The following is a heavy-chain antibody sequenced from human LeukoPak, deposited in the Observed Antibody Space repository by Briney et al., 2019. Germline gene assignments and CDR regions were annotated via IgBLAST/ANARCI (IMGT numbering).Heavy chain of an antibody. CDR1: GFTFDDYV. CDR2: INWNGGST. J-gene: IGHJ3*02. CDR3: ARADGRLRYSTVGAFDI. D-gene: IGHD3-9*01. V-gene: IGHV3-20*04. Sequence: PGGSLRLSCAASGFTFDDYVMSWVRQAPGKGLEWVSGINWNGGSTRYADSVKGRFTISRDNSKNTLYLQMNSLRAEDTAVYYCARADGRLRYSTVGAFDIWGQGTMVTVSS.